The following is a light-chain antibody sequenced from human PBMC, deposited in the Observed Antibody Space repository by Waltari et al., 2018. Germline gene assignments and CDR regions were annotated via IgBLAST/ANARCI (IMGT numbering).Light chain of an antibody. J-gene: IGKJ2*01. Sequence: DIAMTQYPEYLAVSLGERAIITCKSSQSVLYSSNNKNYLAWYQQKPGQPPKLLIYWASTRESGVPDRFSGSGSGTDFTLTISSLQAEDVAVYYCQQYYSTPYTFGQGTKLEIK. CDR3: QQYYSTPYT. CDR2: WAS. CDR1: QSVLYSSNNKNY. V-gene: IGKV4-1*01.